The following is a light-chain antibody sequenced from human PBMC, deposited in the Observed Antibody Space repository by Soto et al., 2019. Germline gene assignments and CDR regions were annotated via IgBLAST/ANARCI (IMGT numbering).Light chain of an antibody. CDR1: QSIGKN. Sequence: DITMTQSPSSLSAFVGDSVTITCRASQSIGKNLNWYQQTPGRAPKLLISGASTLRTGVPATFRGSGSGTDFTLSIDNLQPQDFATYFCQQTLSTPITFGQGTRLEIK. CDR3: QQTLSTPIT. J-gene: IGKJ5*01. CDR2: GAS. V-gene: IGKV1-39*01.